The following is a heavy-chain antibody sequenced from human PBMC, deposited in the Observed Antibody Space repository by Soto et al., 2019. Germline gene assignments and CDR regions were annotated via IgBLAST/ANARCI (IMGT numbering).Heavy chain of an antibody. D-gene: IGHD3-16*01. CDR2: IYYTGST. J-gene: IGHJ3*02. Sequence: SETLSLTCTVSGGSISSYYWSWIRQPPGKGLEWIGYIYYTGSTNYNPSLKSRVTISVDTSKNQFSLKLSSVTAADTAGQYCAQGWGDAFENSGEATMVSVS. V-gene: IGHV4-59*08. CDR3: AQGWGDAFEN. CDR1: GGSISSYY.